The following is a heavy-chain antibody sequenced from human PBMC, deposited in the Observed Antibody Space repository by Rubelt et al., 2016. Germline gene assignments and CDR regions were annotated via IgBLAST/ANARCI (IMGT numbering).Heavy chain of an antibody. D-gene: IGHD3-22*01. CDR3: ARDLYRYDSSGYYPYYYGMDV. V-gene: IGHV3-23*01. Sequence: VRQAPGKGLEWVSAISGSGGSTYYADSVKGRFTISRDNSKNTLCLQMNSLRAEDTAVYYCARDLYRYDSSGYYPYYYGMDVWGQGTTVTVSS. J-gene: IGHJ6*02. CDR2: ISGSGGST.